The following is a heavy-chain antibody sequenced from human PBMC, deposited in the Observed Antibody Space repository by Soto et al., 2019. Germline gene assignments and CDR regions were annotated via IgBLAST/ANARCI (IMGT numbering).Heavy chain of an antibody. J-gene: IGHJ4*02. CDR3: TRNADSDF. V-gene: IGHV3-15*01. CDR2: AKRKTDGGTV. Sequence: VQLVESGGGLVRPGGSLRLSCAASGFTFTNAWMNWVRQAPGKGLEWVGRAKRKTDGGTVDYATPVKGRFTISRDDSKNILYLQMNSLKTEDTAVYYCTRNADSDFWGQGTLVTVSS. CDR1: GFTFTNAW.